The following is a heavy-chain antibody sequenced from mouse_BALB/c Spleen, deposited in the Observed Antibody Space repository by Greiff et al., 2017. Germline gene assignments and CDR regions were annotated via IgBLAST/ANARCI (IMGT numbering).Heavy chain of an antibody. CDR2: IDPFNGGT. J-gene: IGHJ2*01. CDR3: ARGSLYYGSTFDY. Sequence: VQLQQSGPELMKPGASVKISCKASGYSFTSYYMHWVKQSHGKSLEWIGYIDPFNGGTSYNQKFKGKATLTVDKSSSTAYIHLSSLTSEDSAVYYCARGSLYYGSTFDYWCQGTTLTVSS. D-gene: IGHD1-1*01. V-gene: IGHV1S135*01. CDR1: GYSFTSYY.